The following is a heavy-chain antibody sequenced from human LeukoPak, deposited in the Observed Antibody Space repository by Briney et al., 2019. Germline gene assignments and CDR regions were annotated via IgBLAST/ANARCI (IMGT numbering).Heavy chain of an antibody. V-gene: IGHV3-7*01. CDR3: ARRGNYYDY. D-gene: IGHD1-26*01. CDR1: GFTFSSYA. J-gene: IGHJ4*02. CDR2: ISQDGSEK. Sequence: GGSLRLSCAASGFTFSSYAMSWVRQAPGKGLEWVANISQDGSEKYSVDSVKGRFTISRDNAKNSLHLKMISLRDEDTAVYYCARRGNYYDYWGQGTLVTVSS.